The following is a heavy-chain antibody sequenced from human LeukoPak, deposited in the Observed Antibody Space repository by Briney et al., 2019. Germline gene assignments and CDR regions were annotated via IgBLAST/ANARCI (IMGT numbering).Heavy chain of an antibody. J-gene: IGHJ4*02. Sequence: GGSLRLSCAASGFTFSPYWMHWVRQAPGKGLVWVSRINTDESDIAYAASVKGRFTISRDNAENTLYLQMNSLRAEDTAVYYCVRQATNIPIDYWGRGTLVTVSS. CDR3: VRQATNIPIDY. D-gene: IGHD5-12*01. CDR1: GFTFSPYW. V-gene: IGHV3-74*01. CDR2: INTDESDI.